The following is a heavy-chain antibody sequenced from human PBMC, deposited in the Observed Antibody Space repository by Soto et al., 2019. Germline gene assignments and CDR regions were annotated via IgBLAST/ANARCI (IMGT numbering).Heavy chain of an antibody. Sequence: LSLTCTVSGGSISSYYWSWIRQTPGKGLEWIGYIYYSGSTNYNPSLKSRVTISVDTSKNQFSLKLSSVTAADSAVYYCARDRSSGWYRDFDYWGQGTLVTVSS. CDR3: ARDRSSGWYRDFDY. J-gene: IGHJ4*02. V-gene: IGHV4-59*01. D-gene: IGHD6-19*01. CDR1: GGSISSYY. CDR2: IYYSGST.